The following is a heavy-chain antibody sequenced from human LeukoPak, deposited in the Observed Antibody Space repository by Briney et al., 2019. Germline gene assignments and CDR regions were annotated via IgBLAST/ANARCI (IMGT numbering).Heavy chain of an antibody. CDR1: GGPLSSYY. CDR3: ARGACGGDCYLV. V-gene: IGHV4-59*01. CDR2: IYYTGST. D-gene: IGHD2-21*02. J-gene: IGHJ4*02. Sequence: KPSETLSLTCTVPGGPLSSYYWSWIRQPPGKGLEWIGYIYYTGSTNYNPSLKSRVTISVDTSKNQFSLKLGSVTAADTAVYYCARGACGGDCYLVWGQGTLVTVSS.